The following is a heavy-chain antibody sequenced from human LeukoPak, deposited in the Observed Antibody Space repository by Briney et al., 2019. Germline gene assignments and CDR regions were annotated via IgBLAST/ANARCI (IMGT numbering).Heavy chain of an antibody. CDR2: ISSDGGST. CDR3: ARGHFYSSSFYFDY. Sequence: GGSLRLSCAASGFTFSTYAMHWVRQAPGKGLEYVSAISSDGGSTFYANSVKGRFTISRDNSKNTLYLQMGGLRAEDMAVYYCARGHFYSSSFYFDYWGQGALVTVSS. CDR1: GFTFSTYA. J-gene: IGHJ4*02. V-gene: IGHV3-64*01. D-gene: IGHD6-13*01.